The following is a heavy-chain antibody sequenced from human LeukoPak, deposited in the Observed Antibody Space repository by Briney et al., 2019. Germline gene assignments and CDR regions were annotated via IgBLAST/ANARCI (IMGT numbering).Heavy chain of an antibody. CDR1: GFTFSSYS. Sequence: GGSLRLSCAASGFTFSSYSMNWVRQAPGKGLEWVSSISSSSSYIYYADSVKGRFTISRGNAKNSLYLQMNSLRAEDTAVYYCARGPDYDFWSGYLSFDYWGQGTLVTVSS. V-gene: IGHV3-21*01. CDR3: ARGPDYDFWSGYLSFDY. D-gene: IGHD3-3*01. J-gene: IGHJ4*02. CDR2: ISSSSSYI.